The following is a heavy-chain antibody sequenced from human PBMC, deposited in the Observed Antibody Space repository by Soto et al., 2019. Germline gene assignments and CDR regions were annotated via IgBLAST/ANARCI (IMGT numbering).Heavy chain of an antibody. CDR3: ATDNYDDLRYFDWLPAAFDI. CDR1: GFTFSSYA. V-gene: IGHV3-23*01. J-gene: IGHJ3*02. D-gene: IGHD3-9*01. CDR2: ISGSGGST. Sequence: GESLKISCAASGFTFSSYAMSWVRQAPGKGLEWVSAISGSGGSTYYADSVKGRFTISRDNSKNTLYLQMNSLRAEDTAVYYFATDNYDDLRYFDWLPAAFDIWGQGTMVTVSS.